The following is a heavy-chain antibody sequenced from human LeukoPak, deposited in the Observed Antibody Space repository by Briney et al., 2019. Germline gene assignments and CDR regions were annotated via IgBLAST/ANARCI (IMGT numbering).Heavy chain of an antibody. CDR3: ARSRSGWYACPNY. J-gene: IGHJ4*02. D-gene: IGHD6-19*01. V-gene: IGHV7-4-1*02. Sequence: ASVKVSCKASGYTFIGYAITWVRQAPGQGLEWMGWINTNTGNPTYAQGFTGRFVFSLDTSVSTAYLQISSLKAEDTAVYYCARSRSGWYACPNYWGQGTLVTVSS. CDR2: INTNTGNP. CDR1: GYTFIGYA.